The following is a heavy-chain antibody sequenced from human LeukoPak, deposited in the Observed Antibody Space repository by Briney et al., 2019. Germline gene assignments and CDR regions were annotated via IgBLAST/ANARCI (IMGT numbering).Heavy chain of an antibody. J-gene: IGHJ6*03. D-gene: IGHD3-22*01. Sequence: PSETLSLTCTVSGGSISSYYWSWIRQPAGKGLEWIGRIYSRGSTNYNPSLKSRVTMSVDTSKNQFSLKLSSVTAADTAVYYCTRGSIAYYYMDVWGKGTTVTISS. CDR1: GGSISSYY. CDR3: TRGSIAYYYMDV. V-gene: IGHV4-4*07. CDR2: IYSRGST.